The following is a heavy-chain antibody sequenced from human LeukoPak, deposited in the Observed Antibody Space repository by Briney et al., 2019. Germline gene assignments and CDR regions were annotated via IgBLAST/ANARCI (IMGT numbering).Heavy chain of an antibody. CDR1: GFTFSNYW. J-gene: IGHJ6*02. V-gene: IGHV3-23*01. CDR3: ANYCSGGSCTRAAYYYGLVV. Sequence: GGSLRLSCAASGFTFSNYWMSWVRQAPGKGLEWVSGITGSGGSTYYADSVKGRFTISRDNSKNTLYLHMNSLRAEDTAIYYCANYCSGGSCTRAAYYYGLVVWGQGTAVTVSS. CDR2: ITGSGGST. D-gene: IGHD2-15*01.